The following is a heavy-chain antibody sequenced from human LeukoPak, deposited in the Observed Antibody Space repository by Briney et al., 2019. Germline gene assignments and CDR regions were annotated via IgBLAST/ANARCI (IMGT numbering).Heavy chain of an antibody. CDR1: GFTFSSYS. J-gene: IGHJ4*02. V-gene: IGHV3-64*02. CDR2: IRGNGAST. D-gene: IGHD6-13*01. Sequence: GGSLRLSCSASGFTFSSYSMYWVRQAPGRGLECVSGIRGNGASTYYADSVRGRFTISRDNSKNTLYLHMGSLRTEDIGVYYCAREEGRAAAGGYYFDYWGQGTLVTVSS. CDR3: AREEGRAAAGGYYFDY.